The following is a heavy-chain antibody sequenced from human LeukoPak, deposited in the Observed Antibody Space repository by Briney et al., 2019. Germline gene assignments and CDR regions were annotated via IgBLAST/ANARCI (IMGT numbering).Heavy chain of an antibody. V-gene: IGHV4-61*01. J-gene: IGHJ4*02. Sequence: TSETLSLTCTVSGDPISSYGDYSNYKWTWIRQPPGKGLEWIGYVYYSGGTNYNPSLKSRVTISVDTSKNQLSLKLTSVTAADTAIYYCAREYSGFDYWGQGTLVTVSS. D-gene: IGHD5-12*01. CDR3: AREYSGFDY. CDR1: GDPISSYGDYSNYK. CDR2: VYYSGGT.